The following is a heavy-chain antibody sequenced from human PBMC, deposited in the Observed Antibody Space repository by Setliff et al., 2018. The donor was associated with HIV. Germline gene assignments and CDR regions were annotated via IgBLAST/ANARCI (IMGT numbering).Heavy chain of an antibody. CDR3: ARDHCSSSGCYEYSYYGMDV. Sequence: SVKVSCKASGGTFSSYAINWVRQAPGQGLEWMGGIIPIFGGPNYAQKFQGRVTITADKSTYTAYMELSSLRPEDTAVYYCARDHCSSSGCYEYSYYGMDVWGQGTTVTV. D-gene: IGHD2-2*01. CDR2: IIPIFGGP. CDR1: GGTFSSYA. J-gene: IGHJ6*02. V-gene: IGHV1-69*06.